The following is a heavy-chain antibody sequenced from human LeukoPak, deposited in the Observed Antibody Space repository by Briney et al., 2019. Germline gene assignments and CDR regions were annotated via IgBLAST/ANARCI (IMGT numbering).Heavy chain of an antibody. V-gene: IGHV1-2*02. D-gene: IGHD3-10*01. CDR3: ARNYGSGTTDWFDP. CDR2: INPNSGGT. Sequence: ASVKVSCKASGYTFTGYYMHWVRQAPGQGLEWMGWINPNSGGTNYAQKFQGRVTMTRDTSISTAYMELSRLRSDDTAVYYCARNYGSGTTDWFDPWGKGTLVTVSS. J-gene: IGHJ5*02. CDR1: GYTFTGYY.